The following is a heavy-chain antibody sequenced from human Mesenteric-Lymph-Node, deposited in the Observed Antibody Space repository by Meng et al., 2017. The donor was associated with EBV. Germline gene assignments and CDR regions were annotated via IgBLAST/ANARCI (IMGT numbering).Heavy chain of an antibody. CDR1: GYSFSRNY. D-gene: IGHD3-10*01. J-gene: IGHJ4*02. CDR2: ISSYNGNT. CDR3: ARNEVFHYGSGNYFYFDY. Sequence: QVQLVQSGAEGKKPGASVKVSCKASGYSFSRNYISWVRQAPGQGLEWMGWISSYNGNTDYAQNLQDRVTMTADTSTSTAYMELRGLRADDTAVYYCARNEVFHYGSGNYFYFDYWGQGTLVTVSS. V-gene: IGHV1-18*01.